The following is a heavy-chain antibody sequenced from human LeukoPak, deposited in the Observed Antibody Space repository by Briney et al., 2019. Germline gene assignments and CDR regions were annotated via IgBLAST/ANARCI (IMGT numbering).Heavy chain of an antibody. D-gene: IGHD3-22*01. CDR3: ARVDSSGYYIDY. CDR2: IDHSGST. V-gene: IGHV4-34*01. CDR1: GGSFSGYY. Sequence: SETLSLTCAVYGGSFSGYYWSWIRQPPGKGLEWIGEIDHSGSTNYNPSLKSRVTISVDTSKNQFSLKLSSVTAADTAVYYCARVDSSGYYIDYWGQGTLVTVSS. J-gene: IGHJ4*02.